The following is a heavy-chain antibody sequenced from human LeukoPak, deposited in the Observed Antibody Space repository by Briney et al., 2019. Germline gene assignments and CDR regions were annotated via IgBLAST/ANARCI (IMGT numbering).Heavy chain of an antibody. V-gene: IGHV1-2*02. CDR1: GYTFTGYY. Sequence: ASVKVSCKASGYTFTGYYMHWVRQAPGQGLEWMGWINPNSGGTNYAQKFQARVTMTRDTSISTAYMALSSLRSDDTAVYYCARAMGGDNSGYRPFDYRGQGTLVTVSS. CDR2: INPNSGGT. D-gene: IGHD3-22*01. CDR3: ARAMGGDNSGYRPFDY. J-gene: IGHJ4*02.